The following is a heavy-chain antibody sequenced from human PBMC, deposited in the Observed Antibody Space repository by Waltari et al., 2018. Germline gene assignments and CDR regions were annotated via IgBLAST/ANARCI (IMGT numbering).Heavy chain of an antibody. CDR3: AKTGSLSFDY. V-gene: IGHV3-30*02. J-gene: IGHJ4*02. CDR2: IWYDRSNK. D-gene: IGHD6-6*01. CDR1: GFTFSSYG. Sequence: QVQLVESGGGVVQPGRYLRLSCAASGFTFSSYGMHWVRQAPGKGLEWVGFIWYDRSNKYYADFVKGRFTISRDNSKNTLYLQMNSLRAEDTAMYYCAKTGSLSFDYWGQGTLVTVSS.